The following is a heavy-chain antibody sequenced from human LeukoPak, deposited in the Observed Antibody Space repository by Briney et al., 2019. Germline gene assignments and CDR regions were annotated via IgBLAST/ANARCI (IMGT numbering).Heavy chain of an antibody. D-gene: IGHD6-13*01. J-gene: IGHJ4*02. V-gene: IGHV1-18*01. CDR3: ARTGATSSSWPDF. CDR1: GYSFTTYG. Sequence: ASVKVSCKASGYSFTTYGISWVRQAPGQGLEWMGWISGYNGNTNYAQKLQGRVTMTTDTPTSTVYMDLRSLISDDTAVYYCARTGATSSSWPDFWGQGTLVTVSS. CDR2: ISGYNGNT.